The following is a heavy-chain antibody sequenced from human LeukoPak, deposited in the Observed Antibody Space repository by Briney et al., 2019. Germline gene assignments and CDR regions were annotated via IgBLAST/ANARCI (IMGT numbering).Heavy chain of an antibody. CDR1: GGTFSSYA. V-gene: IGHV1-69*13. Sequence: SVKVSCKASGGTFSSYAISWVRQAPGQGLEWMGGIIPIFGTANYAQKFQGRVTITADESTSTAYMELSSLRSEDTAVYYCARTILWIQLWFSPFGDYWGQGTLVTVSS. J-gene: IGHJ4*02. CDR3: ARTILWIQLWFSPFGDY. D-gene: IGHD5-18*01. CDR2: IIPIFGTA.